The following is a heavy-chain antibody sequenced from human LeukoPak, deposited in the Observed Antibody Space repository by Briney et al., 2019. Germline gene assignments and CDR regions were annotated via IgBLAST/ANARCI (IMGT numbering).Heavy chain of an antibody. V-gene: IGHV4-34*01. CDR1: GGSFSGYY. J-gene: IGHJ4*02. Sequence: SETLSLTCAVYGGSFSGYYWSWIRQPPGKGLEWIGEINHSGSTNYNPSLKSRVTISVDTSKNQFSLKLSSVAAADTAVYYCARQRGYGSASYWGQGTLVTVSS. CDR3: ARQRGYGSASY. D-gene: IGHD3-10*01. CDR2: INHSGST.